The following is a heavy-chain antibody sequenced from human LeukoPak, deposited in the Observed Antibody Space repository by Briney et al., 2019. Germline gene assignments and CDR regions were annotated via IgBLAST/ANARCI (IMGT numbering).Heavy chain of an antibody. J-gene: IGHJ4*02. CDR3: ARGCEAHYYESSGLNN. CDR2: MNPNSGNT. V-gene: IGHV1-8*01. CDR1: GYTFTSYD. D-gene: IGHD3-22*01. Sequence: ASVKVSCKASGYTFTSYDINWVRQATGQGLEWMGWMNPNSGNTGYAQKFQGRVTMTRNTSISTAYMGLRSLRSEDTAVYYCARGCEAHYYESSGLNNWGQGTLVPVSS.